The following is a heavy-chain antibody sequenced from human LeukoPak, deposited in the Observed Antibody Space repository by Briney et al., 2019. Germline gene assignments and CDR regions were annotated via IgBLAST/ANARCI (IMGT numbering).Heavy chain of an antibody. CDR2: ISGSGGST. Sequence: GGSLRLSCAASGXTFSSYAMSWVRQAPGKGLEWVSAISGSGGSTYYADSVKGRFTISRDNSKNTLYLQMHSLRAEDTAVYYCAKGLRYSSSWYWYFDLWGRGTLVTVSS. CDR1: GXTFSSYA. V-gene: IGHV3-23*01. D-gene: IGHD6-13*01. J-gene: IGHJ2*01. CDR3: AKGLRYSSSWYWYFDL.